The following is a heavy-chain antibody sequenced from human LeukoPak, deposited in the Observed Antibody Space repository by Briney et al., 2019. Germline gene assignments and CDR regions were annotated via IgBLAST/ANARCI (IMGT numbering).Heavy chain of an antibody. Sequence: ASVKVSCKASGYTFISYDINWVRRTGQGLEWMGWMGPNSGNTGYAQKFQGRVTMTRDTSISTAYMELSSLRSEDTAVYSCARGPSNWGFDYWGQGTLVTVSS. V-gene: IGHV1-8*01. CDR3: ARGPSNWGFDY. J-gene: IGHJ4*02. CDR2: MGPNSGNT. D-gene: IGHD7-27*01. CDR1: GYTFISYD.